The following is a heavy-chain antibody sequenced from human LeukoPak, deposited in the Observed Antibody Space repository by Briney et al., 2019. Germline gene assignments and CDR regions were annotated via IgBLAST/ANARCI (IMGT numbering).Heavy chain of an antibody. V-gene: IGHV1-24*01. Sequence: ASVKVSCKASGGTFSSYAISWVRQAPGQGLEWMGGFDPEDGETIYAQKFQGRVTMTEDTSTDTAYTELSSLRSEDTAVYYCATGLGGPAFDPPRPRRDAFDIWGQGTMVTVSS. CDR1: GGTFSSYA. CDR3: ATGLGGPAFDPPRPRRDAFDI. J-gene: IGHJ3*02. CDR2: FDPEDGET. D-gene: IGHD3-16*01.